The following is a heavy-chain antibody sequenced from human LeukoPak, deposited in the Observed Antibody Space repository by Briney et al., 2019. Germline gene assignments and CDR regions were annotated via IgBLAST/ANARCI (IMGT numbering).Heavy chain of an antibody. Sequence: GASVKVSCKASGGTFSSYAISWVRQAPGQGLEWMGGIIPIFGTANYAQKFQGRVTITADKSTSTAYMELSSLRSEDTAVYYCARGPKSSSWYRYYYYMDVWGKGTTVTVSS. CDR1: GGTFSSYA. CDR3: ARGPKSSSWYRYYYYMDV. V-gene: IGHV1-69*06. CDR2: IIPIFGTA. J-gene: IGHJ6*03. D-gene: IGHD6-13*01.